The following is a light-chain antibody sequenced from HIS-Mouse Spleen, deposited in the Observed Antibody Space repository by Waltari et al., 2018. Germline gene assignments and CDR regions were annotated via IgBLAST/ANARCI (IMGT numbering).Light chain of an antibody. CDR3: NSRDSSGNHPV. CDR2: GKN. V-gene: IGLV3-19*01. CDR1: SLRSYY. Sequence: SSELTQDPAVSVALGQTVRITCQGDSLRSYYASWYQQKPGQAPVLVIYGKNNPPSGIPDRFSGSSSGNTASLTITGAQAEDEADYYCNSRDSSGNHPVFGGGTKLTVL. J-gene: IGLJ2*01.